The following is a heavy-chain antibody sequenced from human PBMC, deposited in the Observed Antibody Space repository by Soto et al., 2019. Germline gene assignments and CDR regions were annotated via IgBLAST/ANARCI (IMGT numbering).Heavy chain of an antibody. Sequence: SETLSLTCTVSGGSISSGGYYWNWIRQHPGKGLEWIGYIYYSGGTKYSPSLKSRVTISVDTSKNQFSLKLRSVTAADTAIYYCARGNSFGSGIGYSDHWGQGAQVTVSS. CDR1: GGSISSGGYY. V-gene: IGHV4-61*08. CDR3: ARGNSFGSGIGYSDH. CDR2: IYYSGGT. D-gene: IGHD3-10*01. J-gene: IGHJ4*02.